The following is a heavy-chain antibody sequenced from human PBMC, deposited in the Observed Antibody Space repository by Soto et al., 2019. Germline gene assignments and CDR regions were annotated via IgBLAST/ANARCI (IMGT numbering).Heavy chain of an antibody. J-gene: IGHJ4*02. CDR1: GFTFSSYA. CDR3: SKIYNGHCSGGSCYSDY. V-gene: IGHV3-23*01. Sequence: GGSLRLSCAASGFTFSSYAMSWVRQAPGKGLEWVSAISGSGGSTYYADSVKGRFTISRDNSKNTLYLQMNSLRAEDTAVYYCSKIYNGHCSGGSCYSDYWGQGTLVTVSS. D-gene: IGHD2-15*01. CDR2: ISGSGGST.